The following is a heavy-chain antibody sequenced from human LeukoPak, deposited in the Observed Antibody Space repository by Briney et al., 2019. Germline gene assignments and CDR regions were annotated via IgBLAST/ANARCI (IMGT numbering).Heavy chain of an antibody. CDR3: ARLMESHCSGDSCYAYYFDY. D-gene: IGHD2-15*01. J-gene: IGHJ4*02. V-gene: IGHV4-59*08. Sequence: SETLSLTCTVSGGSTSSYYWSWLRQPPGKGLGWIGYFYYSGSTNYNPYLKSRVNISVDTSKHQCYLKLSSVTAADTAVYYCARLMESHCSGDSCYAYYFDYWQQGTLVTVSS. CDR2: FYYSGST. CDR1: GGSTSSYY.